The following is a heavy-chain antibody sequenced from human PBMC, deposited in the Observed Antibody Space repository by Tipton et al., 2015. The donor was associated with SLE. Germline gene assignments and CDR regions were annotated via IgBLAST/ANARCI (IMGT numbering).Heavy chain of an antibody. CDR3: ARDAAALGTRDAFDI. CDR1: GFTFSSYA. Sequence: SLRLSCAASGFTFSSYAMYWVRQAPGKGLEWVAVISYDGSNKYYADSVKGRFTISRDNSKNTLYLQMNSLRAEDTAGYYCARDAAALGTRDAFDIWGQGTIVTVSS. D-gene: IGHD6-13*01. CDR2: ISYDGSNK. J-gene: IGHJ3*02. V-gene: IGHV3-30-3*01.